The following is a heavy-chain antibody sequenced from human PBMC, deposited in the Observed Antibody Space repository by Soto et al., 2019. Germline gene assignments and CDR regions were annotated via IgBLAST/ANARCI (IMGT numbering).Heavy chain of an antibody. CDR2: ISWNSGRI. D-gene: IGHD6-19*01. CDR1: GFNFHDYG. CDR3: AKDIGVAVAGSFDY. V-gene: IGHV3-9*01. J-gene: IGHJ4*02. Sequence: SLRLSCAASGFNFHDYGMNWVRQAPGRGLEWVSDISWNSGRIGYADSVKGRFTISRDNAKNSLYLQMNSLRAEDTALYYCAKDIGVAVAGSFDYWGQGTLVTVSS.